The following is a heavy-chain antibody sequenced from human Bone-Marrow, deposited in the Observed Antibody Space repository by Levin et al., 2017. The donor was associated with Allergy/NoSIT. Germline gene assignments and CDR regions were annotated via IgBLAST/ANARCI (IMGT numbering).Heavy chain of an antibody. J-gene: IGHJ3*01. V-gene: IGHV2-5*02. CDR2: IYWDDDK. Sequence: SGPTLVKPTQSLTLTCTFSGFSFSPGEMRVAWIRQPPGRALEWLALIYWDDDKRYSTSLKARLTITKDTSKNQVVLKMTRMDPEDTATYYCARADTAMAYDGLDVWGQGTMVTVSS. CDR1: GFSFSPGEMR. D-gene: IGHD5-18*01. CDR3: ARADTAMAYDGLDV.